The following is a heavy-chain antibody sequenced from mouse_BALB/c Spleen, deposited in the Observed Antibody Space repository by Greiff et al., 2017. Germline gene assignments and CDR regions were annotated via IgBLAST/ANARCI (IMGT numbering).Heavy chain of an antibody. Sequence: EVNVVESGGGLVKPGGSLKLSCAASGFTFSSYAMSWVRQTPEKRLEWVASISSGGSTYYPDSVKGRFTISRDNAKNNLYLQMSSLKSEDTAMYYCARGGFHYAMDYWGQGTSVTVSS. V-gene: IGHV5-6-5*01. CDR1: GFTFSSYA. J-gene: IGHJ4*01. CDR2: ISSGGST. CDR3: ARGGFHYAMDY.